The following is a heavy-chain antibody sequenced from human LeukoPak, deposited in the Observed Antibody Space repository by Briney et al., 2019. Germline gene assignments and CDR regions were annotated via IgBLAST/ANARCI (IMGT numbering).Heavy chain of an antibody. J-gene: IGHJ4*02. Sequence: TLSLTCTVSGGSISSGGYCWGWLRQHQGKGLEWIGYIYYSGSTYYNPKRKIRVTISVDTSKNQFSLKLSSVTAADTAVYYCARATTGALAERADFDYLGQGTLVTVSS. CDR3: ARATTGALAERADFDY. D-gene: IGHD4-17*01. V-gene: IGHV4-31*03. CDR1: GGSISSGGYC. CDR2: IYYSGST.